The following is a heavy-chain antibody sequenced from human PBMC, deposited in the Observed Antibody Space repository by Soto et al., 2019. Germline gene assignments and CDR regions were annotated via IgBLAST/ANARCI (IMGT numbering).Heavy chain of an antibody. V-gene: IGHV1-8*01. J-gene: IGHJ4*02. CDR1: GYNFTSYD. CDR3: ARGRLVAGTVDS. Sequence: GASVKVSCKAIGYNFTSYDIKWVRQATGQGLEWMGWMNPTTGSTGFAQKFQGRVTMISNTSISAAYLVLSSLTSEDTAVYYCARGRLVAGTVDSWGQGTLVTVSS. D-gene: IGHD1-7*01. CDR2: MNPTTGST.